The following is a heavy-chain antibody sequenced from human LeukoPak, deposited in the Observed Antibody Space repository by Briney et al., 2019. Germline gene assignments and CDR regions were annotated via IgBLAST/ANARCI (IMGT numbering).Heavy chain of an antibody. CDR3: AKDISDDGIGDGLVDY. J-gene: IGHJ4*02. Sequence: GGSLRLSCAASGFTFDDYAMHWVRQAPGKGLEWVSLISGDSGSTYYADSVKGRFTISRDNSKNSLYLQMNSLRTEDTALYYCAKDISDDGIGDGLVDYWGQGTLVTVSS. CDR2: ISGDSGST. D-gene: IGHD3-22*01. CDR1: GFTFDDYA. V-gene: IGHV3-43*02.